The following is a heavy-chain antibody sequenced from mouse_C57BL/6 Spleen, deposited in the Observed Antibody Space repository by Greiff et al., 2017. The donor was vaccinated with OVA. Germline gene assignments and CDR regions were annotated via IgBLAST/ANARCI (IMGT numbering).Heavy chain of an antibody. Sequence: VHLVESGAELARPGASVKLSCKASGYTFTSYGISWVKQRTGQGLEWIGEIYPRSGNTYYNEQFKGKATLTADKSSSTAYMELRSLTSEDSAVYFCARGDRNYAMDYWGQGTSGTVSS. J-gene: IGHJ4*01. V-gene: IGHV1-81*01. D-gene: IGHD3-3*01. CDR1: GYTFTSYG. CDR2: IYPRSGNT. CDR3: ARGDRNYAMDY.